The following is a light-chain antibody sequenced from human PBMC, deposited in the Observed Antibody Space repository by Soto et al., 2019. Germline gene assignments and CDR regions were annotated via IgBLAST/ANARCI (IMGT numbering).Light chain of an antibody. Sequence: IPMTQSPTSLSASVGDRVTITCRASQYIDTYLSWFQVKPGKAPKLLIYGASSLQSGVPSRFSGSGSGTDFTLTISSLQPEDFATYYCQQSYSDLLYTFGQGTKLEIK. CDR3: QQSYSDLLYT. CDR2: GAS. V-gene: IGKV1-39*01. J-gene: IGKJ2*01. CDR1: QYIDTY.